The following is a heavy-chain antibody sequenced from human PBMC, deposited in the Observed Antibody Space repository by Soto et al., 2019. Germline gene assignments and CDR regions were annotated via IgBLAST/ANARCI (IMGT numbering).Heavy chain of an antibody. CDR1: GFIFSNNG. CDR3: SIVRVADSALDH. CDR2: LSYDGSET. J-gene: IGHJ4*02. D-gene: IGHD3-10*02. V-gene: IGHV3-30*03. Sequence: LRLSCVGSGFIFSNNGMHWVRQTPGKGLEWVAFLSYDGSETFYADSVKGRFTVSRDNSKNTLFLHMRNLRRDDTAVYYCSIVRVADSALDHWGQGTLVTVSS.